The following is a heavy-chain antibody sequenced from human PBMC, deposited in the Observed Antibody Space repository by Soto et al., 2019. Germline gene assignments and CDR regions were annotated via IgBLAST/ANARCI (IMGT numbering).Heavy chain of an antibody. D-gene: IGHD3-10*01. CDR3: ASPGRHVPRGRGVNDY. Sequence: QVQLVHSGAEVKKPGSSVKVSCKASGGTFSSYAISWVRQAPGPELEWMGGIIPIFGTANYAQKFHGRVTITADESTSTADMELSSLSSEDTAVYYCASPGRHVPRGRGVNDYWCQGTLVTVST. J-gene: IGHJ4*02. CDR2: IIPIFGTA. CDR1: GGTFSSYA. V-gene: IGHV1-69*01.